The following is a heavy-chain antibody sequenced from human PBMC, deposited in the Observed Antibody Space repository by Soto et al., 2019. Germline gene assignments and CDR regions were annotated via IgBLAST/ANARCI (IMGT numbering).Heavy chain of an antibody. J-gene: IGHJ4*02. CDR2: IYYSGST. V-gene: IGHV4-59*01. CDR3: ARGWVPWFGY. D-gene: IGHD3-10*01. CDR1: GGSISSYY. Sequence: SETLSLTCTVSGGSISSYYWSWIRQPPGKGLEWIGYIYYSGSTNYNPSLKSRVTISVDTSKNQFSLKLSSVTAADTAVYYCARGWVPWFGYWGQGTMVTVSS.